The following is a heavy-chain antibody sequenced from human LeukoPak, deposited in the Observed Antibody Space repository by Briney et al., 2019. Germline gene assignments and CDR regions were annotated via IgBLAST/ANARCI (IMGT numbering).Heavy chain of an antibody. CDR1: GYTFTSHG. J-gene: IGHJ5*02. CDR3: ARDQYYDSKGWFDP. CDR2: ISTYNVNT. D-gene: IGHD3-22*01. V-gene: IGHV1-18*04. Sequence: ASVKVSCKASGYTFTSHGITWVRQTPGQGLEWMGWISTYNVNTNYAQKLQGRVTMTTDTSTSTAYMELRSLRSDDTAVYYCARDQYYDSKGWFDPWGQGTLVTVSS.